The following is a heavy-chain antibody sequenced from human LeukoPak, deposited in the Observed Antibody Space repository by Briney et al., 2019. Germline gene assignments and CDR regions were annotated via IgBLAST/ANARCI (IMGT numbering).Heavy chain of an antibody. CDR1: GFTFSSYG. J-gene: IGHJ4*02. V-gene: IGHV3-23*01. Sequence: GGSLRLSCAASGFTFSSYGMSWVRQAPGKGLEWVSAISGSGDSTFYADSVKGRFTISRDNSKNTLYMLMNSLRAEDTAVYYCAKTLSTFYGSGSYYKNPIDYWGQGTLVTVSS. D-gene: IGHD3-10*01. CDR3: AKTLSTFYGSGSYYKNPIDY. CDR2: ISGSGDST.